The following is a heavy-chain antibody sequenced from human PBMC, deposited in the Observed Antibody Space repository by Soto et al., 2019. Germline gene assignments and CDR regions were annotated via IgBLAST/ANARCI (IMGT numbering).Heavy chain of an antibody. V-gene: IGHV4-30-2*01. Sequence: SETLSLTCAVSGGSISSGTYSWSWIRQPPGKGLEWIGYIFHTGSTFYNSSLKSRVTISVDRSKNRFSLKLSSVTAADTAVYYCARGHYGGKVDAFDIWGQGTMVTVSS. CDR2: IFHTGST. CDR1: GGSISSGTYS. CDR3: ARGHYGGKVDAFDI. D-gene: IGHD4-17*01. J-gene: IGHJ3*02.